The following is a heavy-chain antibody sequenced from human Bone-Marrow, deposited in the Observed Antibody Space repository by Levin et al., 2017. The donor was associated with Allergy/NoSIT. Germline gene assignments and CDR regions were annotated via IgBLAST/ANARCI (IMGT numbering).Heavy chain of an antibody. Sequence: GESLKISCAASGFTFSSYALSWVRQAPGKGLEWVSSISGNPDYTYYAESVKGRFTISRDSSKNTLYLQIHSLRAEDTAVYYCAKTRGDSTSAARNVFYYHYMDVWGKGTTVTVSS. CDR1: GFTFSSYA. V-gene: IGHV3-23*01. J-gene: IGHJ6*03. CDR2: ISGNPDYT. D-gene: IGHD6-6*01. CDR3: AKTRGDSTSAARNVFYYHYMDV.